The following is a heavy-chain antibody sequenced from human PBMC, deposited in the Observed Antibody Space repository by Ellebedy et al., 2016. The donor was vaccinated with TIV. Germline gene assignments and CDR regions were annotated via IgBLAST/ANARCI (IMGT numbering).Heavy chain of an antibody. V-gene: IGHV4-59*12. CDR2: FSYSGNT. CDR3: ARGGYGGHYSVDAFDI. Sequence: SETLSLTCTVSSDSISSYPWSWIRQPPGKGLEWIGCFSYSGNTNYIPSLKSRVTMSLDTSKNQFSLKLSSVTAADTAVYYCARGGYGGHYSVDAFDIWGQGTMVTVSS. D-gene: IGHD5-12*01. CDR1: SDSISSYP. J-gene: IGHJ3*02.